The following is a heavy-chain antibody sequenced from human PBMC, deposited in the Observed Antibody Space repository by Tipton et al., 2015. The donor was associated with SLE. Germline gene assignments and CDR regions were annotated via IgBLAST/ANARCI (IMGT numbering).Heavy chain of an antibody. CDR1: GFTFSDYY. CDR3: ARDSPYYYGSGSSINWFDP. V-gene: IGHV3-11*01. Sequence: SLRLSCAASGFTFSDYYMSWIRQAPGKGLEWVSYISSSGSTIYYADSVKGRFTISRDNAKNSLYLQMNSLRAEDTAVYYCARDSPYYYGSGSSINWFDPWGQGTLVTVSS. D-gene: IGHD3-10*01. CDR2: ISSSGSTI. J-gene: IGHJ5*02.